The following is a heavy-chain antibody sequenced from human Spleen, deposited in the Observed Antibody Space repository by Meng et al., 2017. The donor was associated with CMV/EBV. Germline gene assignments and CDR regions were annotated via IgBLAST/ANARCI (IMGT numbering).Heavy chain of an antibody. CDR2: ISSSSSYI. Sequence: EVQLVESGGGLVQPGGSLRLSCAASGFTFSSYSMNWVRQAPGKGLEWVSSISSSSSYIYYADSVKGRFTISRDNAKNSLYLQMNSLRAEDTAVYYCAAAFTVTRSFDLWGRGTLVTVSS. CDR3: AAAFTVTRSFDL. CDR1: GFTFSSYS. D-gene: IGHD4-17*01. J-gene: IGHJ2*01. V-gene: IGHV3-21*01.